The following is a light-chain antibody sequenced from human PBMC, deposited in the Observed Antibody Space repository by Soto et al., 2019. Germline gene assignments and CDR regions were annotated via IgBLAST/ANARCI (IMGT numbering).Light chain of an antibody. V-gene: IGKV3-11*01. CDR1: QSVTKNY. J-gene: IGKJ1*01. Sequence: DIVLTQSTGTLSLSPGERVTLSCRASQSVTKNYLAWYQQKPGQAPRLLIYQTSIRAAGIPARFSASGTGTDFTLTIRDVQPEDFAVNYCHQSQSWPRTFGQGTKGDIK. CDR3: HQSQSWPRT. CDR2: QTS.